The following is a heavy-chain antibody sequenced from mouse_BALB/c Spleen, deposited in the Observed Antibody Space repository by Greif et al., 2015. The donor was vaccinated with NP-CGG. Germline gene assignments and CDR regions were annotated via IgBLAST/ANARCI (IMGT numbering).Heavy chain of an antibody. CDR3: ASRNWESAY. J-gene: IGHJ3*01. CDR2: VNPSTGYT. V-gene: IGHV1-7*01. Sequence: QVQLQQSGAELAKPGASVKMSCKASGYTFTSYWMHWVKQRPGQGLEWIGYVNPSTGYTEYNQKFKDKATLTADKSSSRASMQLSSLTWEDSAVFYCASRNWESAYWGQGTLVTVSA. D-gene: IGHD4-1*01. CDR1: GYTFTSYW.